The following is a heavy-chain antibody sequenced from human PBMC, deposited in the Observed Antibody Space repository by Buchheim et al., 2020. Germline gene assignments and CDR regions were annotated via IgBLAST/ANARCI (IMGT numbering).Heavy chain of an antibody. J-gene: IGHJ4*02. CDR1: GGSFSGYY. D-gene: IGHD6-6*01. Sequence: QVQLQQWGAGLLKPSETLSLTCAVYGGSFSGYYWSWIRQPPGKGLEWIGEINHSGSTNYNPSLKSRVTISVDTSKNKIFLKLSSVTAADTAVYYCATLDYSSSSPVDYWGQGTL. CDR2: INHSGST. CDR3: ATLDYSSSSPVDY. V-gene: IGHV4-34*01.